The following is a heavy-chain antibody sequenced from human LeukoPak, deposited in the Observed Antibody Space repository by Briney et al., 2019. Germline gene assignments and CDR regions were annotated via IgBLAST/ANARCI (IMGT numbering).Heavy chain of an antibody. CDR2: IYTSGST. CDR3: ARILLWFGELLFDY. CDR1: GGTINSYY. J-gene: IGHJ4*02. D-gene: IGHD3-10*01. V-gene: IGHV4-4*07. Sequence: PSETLSLTCTVSGGTINSYYWSWLRPPAGKGREWIGRIYTSGSTNYNTSLKRRVTMSVASSKNPFTLKLSSVTAADTAVYYCARILLWFGELLFDYWGQGTLVTVSS.